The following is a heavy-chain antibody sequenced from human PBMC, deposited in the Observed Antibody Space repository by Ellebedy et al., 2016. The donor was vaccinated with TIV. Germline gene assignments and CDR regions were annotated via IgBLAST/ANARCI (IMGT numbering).Heavy chain of an antibody. CDR3: ARDGAPYDSWSGFVDY. J-gene: IGHJ4*02. CDR2: ISYDGINK. D-gene: IGHD3-3*01. V-gene: IGHV3-30-3*01. Sequence: PGGSLRLSCAASGFTFSDYPIHWVRQAPGKGLEWVAVISYDGINKFHADSVKGRFTLSRDNSKSTLYLQMNSLRVEDTAVYYCARDGAPYDSWSGFVDYWGQGTLVTVSS. CDR1: GFTFSDYP.